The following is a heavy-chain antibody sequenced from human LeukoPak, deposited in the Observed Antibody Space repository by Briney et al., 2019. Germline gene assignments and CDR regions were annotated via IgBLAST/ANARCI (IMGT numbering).Heavy chain of an antibody. CDR2: IHHSGST. CDR3: ARTSSSGLVGGYYFDY. D-gene: IGHD6-19*01. V-gene: IGHV4-4*09. J-gene: IGHJ4*02. Sequence: PSETLSLTCTVSDDSITIYYWSWIRQPPGKGLEWIGSIHHSGSTYYNPSLKSRVTISVGTSKNQFSLKLSSVTAADTAVYYCARTSSSGLVGGYYFDYWGQGTLVTVSS. CDR1: DDSITIYY.